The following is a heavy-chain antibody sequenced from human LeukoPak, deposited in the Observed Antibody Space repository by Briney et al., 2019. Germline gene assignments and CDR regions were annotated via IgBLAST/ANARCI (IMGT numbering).Heavy chain of an antibody. V-gene: IGHV4-59*01. D-gene: IGHD3-10*01. CDR1: GDSISAYY. J-gene: IGHJ4*02. CDR2: IYYRVTS. CDR3: ARAVGGDGSGSL. Sequence: SSETLSLTCTVSGDSISAYYWSWIRQPPGKGLEWIGYIYYRVTSDYNPSLKSRVTMSVDMSTRQISLKLSSVTAADTAVYYCARAVGGDGSGSLWGPGTLVTVSS.